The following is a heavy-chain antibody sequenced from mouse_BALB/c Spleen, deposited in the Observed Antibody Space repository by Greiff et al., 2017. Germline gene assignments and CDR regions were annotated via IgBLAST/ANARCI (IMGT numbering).Heavy chain of an antibody. CDR3: ARGDYRYYYAMDY. J-gene: IGHJ4*01. D-gene: IGHD2-14*01. Sequence: VQLQQSGAELMKPGASVKISCKATGYTFSSYWIEWVKQRPGHGLEWIGEILPGSGSTNYNEKFKGKATFTADTSSNTAYMQLSSLTSEDSAVYFCARGDYRYYYAMDYWGQGTSVTVSS. V-gene: IGHV1-9*01. CDR2: ILPGSGST. CDR1: GYTFSSYW.